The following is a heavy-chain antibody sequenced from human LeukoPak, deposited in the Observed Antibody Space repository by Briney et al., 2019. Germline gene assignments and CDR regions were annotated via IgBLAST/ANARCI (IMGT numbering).Heavy chain of an antibody. CDR3: ARDGSSWYQNWFDP. CDR1: GGSFSGYY. D-gene: IGHD6-13*01. CDR2: INHSGST. J-gene: IGHJ5*02. Sequence: SETLSLTCAVYGGSFSGYYWSWIRQPPGKGLEWIGEINHSGSTNYNPSLKSRVTMSVDTSKNQFSLKLSSVTAADTAVYYCARDGSSWYQNWFDPWGQGTLVTVSS. V-gene: IGHV4-34*01.